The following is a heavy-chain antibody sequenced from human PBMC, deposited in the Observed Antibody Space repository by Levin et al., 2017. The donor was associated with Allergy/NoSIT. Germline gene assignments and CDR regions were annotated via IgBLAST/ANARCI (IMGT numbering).Heavy chain of an antibody. V-gene: IGHV4-34*01. Sequence: SCAVYGGSFSGYYWSWIRQPPGKGLEWIGEINHSGSTNYNPSLKSRVTISVDTSKNQFSLKLSSVTAADTAVYYCARRGGYYYYYYMDVWGKGTTVTVSS. CDR1: GGSFSGYY. J-gene: IGHJ6*03. CDR2: INHSGST. D-gene: IGHD2-15*01. CDR3: ARRGGYYYYYYMDV.